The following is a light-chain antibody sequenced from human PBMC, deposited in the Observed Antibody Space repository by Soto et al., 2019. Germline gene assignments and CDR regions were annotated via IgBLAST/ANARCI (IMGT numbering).Light chain of an antibody. J-gene: IGLJ2*01. CDR3: SSYTSSRTLV. CDR2: EVS. CDR1: SSDVCGYNY. Sequence: QSALTQPASVSGSPGQSITISCTGSSSDVCGYNYVSWYQQHPGKAPKLMIYEVSNRPSRVSNRFSGSKSGNTASLTISGLQAEYEADYYCSSYTSSRTLVFGGGTKLTVL. V-gene: IGLV2-14*01.